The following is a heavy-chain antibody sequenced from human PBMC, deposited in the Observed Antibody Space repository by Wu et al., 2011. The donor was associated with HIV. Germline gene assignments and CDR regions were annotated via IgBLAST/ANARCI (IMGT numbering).Heavy chain of an antibody. V-gene: IGHV1-69*14. CDR1: GGTFSSYA. J-gene: IGHJ3*02. CDR2: IIPIFGTA. D-gene: IGHD4-23*01. Sequence: QVQLVQSGAEVKKPGSSVKVSCKASGGTFSSYAINWVRQAPGQGLEWMGRIIPIFGTANYAQKFQDRVTITADKSTSTAYMELSSLGSEDTAVYYCAREHDYGGADAFDIWGQGTMVTVSS. CDR3: AREHDYGGADAFDI.